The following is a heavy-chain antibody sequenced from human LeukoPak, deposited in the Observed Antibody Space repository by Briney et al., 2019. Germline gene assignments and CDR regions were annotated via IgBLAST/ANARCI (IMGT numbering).Heavy chain of an antibody. J-gene: IGHJ4*02. CDR2: IYYSGST. CDR1: GGSISSYY. V-gene: IGHV4-59*01. Sequence: PSETLSLTCTVSGGSISSYYWSWIRQPPGKGLEWIGYIYYSGSTNYNPPLKSRVTISVDTSKNQFSLKLSSVTAADTAVYYCARDPGNWNDVFAYDYWGQGTLVTVSS. D-gene: IGHD1-1*01. CDR3: ARDPGNWNDVFAYDY.